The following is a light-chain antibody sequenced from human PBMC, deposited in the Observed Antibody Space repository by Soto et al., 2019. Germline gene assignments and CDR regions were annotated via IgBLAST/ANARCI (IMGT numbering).Light chain of an antibody. CDR3: QYYGTSPKP. CDR2: GAS. J-gene: IGKJ1*01. V-gene: IGKV3-20*01. Sequence: EIVLTQSPGTLSLSPGERATLSCRASQSVSSSYLAWYQQKPGQAPMLLILGASSRATGIPDRFSGSGSGTDFTLTISRLEPEDFAVYYCQYYGTSPKPFGQGTKVDIK. CDR1: QSVSSSY.